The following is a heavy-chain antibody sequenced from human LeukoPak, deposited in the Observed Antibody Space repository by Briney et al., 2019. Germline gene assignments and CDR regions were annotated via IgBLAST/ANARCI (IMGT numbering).Heavy chain of an antibody. Sequence: GGSLRLSCAASGFTFSDYYMSWIRQAPGKGLEWVSYISSSGSTIYYADSVNGRFTISRDHAKNSLYLQMNSLRAEDTAVYYCARDRKAGRILTGYRXWGQGTLVTVS. CDR1: GFTFSDYY. CDR3: ARDRKAGRILTGYRX. V-gene: IGHV3-11*04. CDR2: ISSSGSTI. D-gene: IGHD3-9*01. J-gene: IGHJ4*02.